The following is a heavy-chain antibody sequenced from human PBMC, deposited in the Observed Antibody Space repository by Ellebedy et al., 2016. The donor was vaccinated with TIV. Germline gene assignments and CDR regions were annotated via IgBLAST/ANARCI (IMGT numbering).Heavy chain of an antibody. CDR1: GLIFINAW. Sequence: GESLKISXAASGLIFINAWLNWVRQAPGKGLQWVAGISNDGNSESYAVSVKGRFTISRDNSNNTLHLQMNSLRPEDTAMYYCARDSGDTTTWWDNWFDPWGQGTLVTVSS. V-gene: IGHV3-30-3*01. CDR3: ARDSGDTTTWWDNWFDP. D-gene: IGHD2-8*02. J-gene: IGHJ5*02. CDR2: ISNDGNSE.